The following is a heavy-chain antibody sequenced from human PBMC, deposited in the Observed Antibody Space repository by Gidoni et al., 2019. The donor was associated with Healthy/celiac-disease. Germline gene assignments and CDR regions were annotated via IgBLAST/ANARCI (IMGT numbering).Heavy chain of an antibody. CDR2: IYYSGST. CDR3: ARLNQWLVKYYFDY. CDR1: GGSISSSSYY. D-gene: IGHD6-19*01. V-gene: IGHV4-39*01. Sequence: QLQLQESGPGLVKPSEPLSLTCTVSGGSISSSSYYWGWIRQPPGKGLEWIGSIYYSGSTYYNPSLKSRVTISVDTSKNQFSLKLSSVTAADTAVDYCARLNQWLVKYYFDYWGQGTLVTVSS. J-gene: IGHJ4*02.